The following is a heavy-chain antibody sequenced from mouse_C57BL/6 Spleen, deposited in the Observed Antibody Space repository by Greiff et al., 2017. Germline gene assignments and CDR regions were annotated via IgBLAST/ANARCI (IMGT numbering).Heavy chain of an antibody. CDR3: AKSPYYDYDRFAY. V-gene: IGHV3-6*01. D-gene: IGHD2-4*01. CDR1: GYSITSGYY. Sequence: EVQLQESGPGLVKPSQSLSLTCSVTGYSITSGYYWNWIRQFPGNKLEWIGYISYDGSNNYNPSLKNRISITRDTSKNQFFLKLNSVTTEDTATYYCAKSPYYDYDRFAYWGQGTLVTVSA. CDR2: ISYDGSN. J-gene: IGHJ3*01.